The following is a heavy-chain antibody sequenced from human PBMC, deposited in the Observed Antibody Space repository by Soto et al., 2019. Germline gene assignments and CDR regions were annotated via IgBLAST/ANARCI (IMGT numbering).Heavy chain of an antibody. J-gene: IGHJ5*02. V-gene: IGHV3-7*01. CDR2: IKQDGSEK. D-gene: IGHD3-3*01. CDR1: GFTFSSYW. CDR3: ARDPYYDFWSGYFS. Sequence: GGSLRLSCAASGFTFSSYWMSWVRQAPGKGLEWVANIKQDGSEKYYVDSVKGRFTISRDNAKNSLYLQMNSLRAEDTAVYYCARDPYYDFWSGYFSWGQGTLVTVSS.